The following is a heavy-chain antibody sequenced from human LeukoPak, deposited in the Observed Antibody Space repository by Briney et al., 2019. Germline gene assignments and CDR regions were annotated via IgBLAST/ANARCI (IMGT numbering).Heavy chain of an antibody. D-gene: IGHD1-26*01. J-gene: IGHJ6*02. V-gene: IGHV3-43*02. Sequence: GGSLRLSCAASGFTFDAYAMHWVRQAPGRGLEWVSLINKDGSATYYADSVKGRFTISRDNSKNSLYLQMNSLRSEDTALYYCATWAFYHSLDVWGQGTTVTVSS. CDR3: ATWAFYHSLDV. CDR2: INKDGSAT. CDR1: GFTFDAYA.